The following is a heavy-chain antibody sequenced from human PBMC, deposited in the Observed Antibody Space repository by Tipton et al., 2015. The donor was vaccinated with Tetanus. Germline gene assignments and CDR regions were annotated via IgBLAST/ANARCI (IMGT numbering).Heavy chain of an antibody. CDR2: ISGVGNIM. Sequence: SLRLSCAASGFTFSSYSMNWVRQAPGKGLEWISYISGVGNIMNYADSVKGRFTISRDNAKNSLYLQMNSLRAEDSAVYYCARDIIRVGATRYFDHWGQGILVTVSS. D-gene: IGHD1-26*01. CDR1: GFTFSSYS. J-gene: IGHJ4*02. V-gene: IGHV3-48*04. CDR3: ARDIIRVGATRYFDH.